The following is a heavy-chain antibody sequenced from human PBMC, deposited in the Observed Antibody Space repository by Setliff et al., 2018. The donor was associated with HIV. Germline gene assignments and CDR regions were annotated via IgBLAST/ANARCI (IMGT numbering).Heavy chain of an antibody. CDR3: ATVDDVSQIYFDY. J-gene: IGHJ4*02. V-gene: IGHV1-2*02. Sequence: ASVKVSCKASGYTFNNYYIHWVRQAPGQGLEWMGWINPNSGDTKYAQNFQGRVTMTRDTSVSTAYMELSRLTSDDTAVYYCATVDDVSQIYFDYWGQGTLVTVSS. D-gene: IGHD3-3*01. CDR2: INPNSGDT. CDR1: GYTFNNYY.